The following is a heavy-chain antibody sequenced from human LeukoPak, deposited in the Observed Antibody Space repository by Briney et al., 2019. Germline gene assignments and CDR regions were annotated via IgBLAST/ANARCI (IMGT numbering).Heavy chain of an antibody. Sequence: ASVKVSCKASGYTFTSYGISWVRQAPGQGLEWMGWISAYNGNTNYAQKLQGRVTMTTDTSTSTAYMELSSLRSEDTAVYYCATLRRQWLVSEYFQHWGQGTLVTVSS. CDR2: ISAYNGNT. CDR1: GYTFTSYG. V-gene: IGHV1-18*01. CDR3: ATLRRQWLVSEYFQH. J-gene: IGHJ1*01. D-gene: IGHD6-19*01.